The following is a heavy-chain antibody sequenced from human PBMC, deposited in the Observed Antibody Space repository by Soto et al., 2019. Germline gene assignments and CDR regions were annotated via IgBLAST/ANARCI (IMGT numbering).Heavy chain of an antibody. CDR1: GFSFSIYS. V-gene: IGHV3-23*01. CDR2: ISASGENT. CDR3: ADGGEWSFNFEF. J-gene: IGHJ4*02. Sequence: EVQLLESGGGLVQPGGSLRLSCAASGFSFSIYSMSWVRQAPGKGLEWVCGISASGENTYYADFVKGRFTISRDNSKNTMDLQMNNLRVEDKAVYYCADGGEWSFNFEFSGQGTLVTAFS. D-gene: IGHD3-3*01.